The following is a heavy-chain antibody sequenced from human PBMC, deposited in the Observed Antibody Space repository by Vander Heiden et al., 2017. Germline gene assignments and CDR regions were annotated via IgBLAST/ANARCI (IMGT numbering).Heavy chain of an antibody. Sequence: QVQLVQSGAEVKKPGASVKVSCKASGSTFIGYYMHWMRQAPGQGLEWMGWINPNSGDTNYAQKFQGRVTMTRDTSISTAYMELRRLRSDDMAVYYCATYRSSWFYFDYWGQGTLVTVSS. CDR1: GSTFIGYY. CDR3: ATYRSSWFYFDY. J-gene: IGHJ4*02. V-gene: IGHV1-2*02. D-gene: IGHD6-13*01. CDR2: INPNSGDT.